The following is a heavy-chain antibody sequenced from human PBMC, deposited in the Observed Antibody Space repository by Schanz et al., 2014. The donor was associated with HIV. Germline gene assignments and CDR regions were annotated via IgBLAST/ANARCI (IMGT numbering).Heavy chain of an antibody. D-gene: IGHD1-20*01. J-gene: IGHJ6*02. CDR3: ARGEAITYYYHYYGMDV. V-gene: IGHV3-30*19. Sequence: QVQLVESGGGVVQPGRSLTVSCAASGFTFSSYGMHWVRQAPGKGLEWVAVISYDGSNKNYADSVKGRFTISRDNLKNTMYLQMSRLRAEDTAVYYCARGEAITYYYHYYGMDVWGQGTTVTVSS. CDR1: GFTFSSYG. CDR2: ISYDGSNK.